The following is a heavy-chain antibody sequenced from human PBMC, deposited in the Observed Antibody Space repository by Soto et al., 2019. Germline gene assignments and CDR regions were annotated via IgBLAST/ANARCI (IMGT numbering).Heavy chain of an antibody. CDR2: INPSGGST. CDR3: ARAMVRGVIFFDY. CDR1: GYTFTSYY. V-gene: IGHV1-46*03. D-gene: IGHD3-10*01. Sequence: GVSVKVSCKSSGYTFTSYYMHWVRQAPGQGLEWMGIINPSGGSTSYAQKFQGRVTMTRDTSTSTVYMELSSLRSEDTAVYYCARAMVRGVIFFDYWGQGTLVTVSS. J-gene: IGHJ4*02.